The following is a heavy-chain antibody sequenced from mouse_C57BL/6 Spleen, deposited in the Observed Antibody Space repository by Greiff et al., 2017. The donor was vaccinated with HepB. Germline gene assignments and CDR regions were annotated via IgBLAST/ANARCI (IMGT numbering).Heavy chain of an antibody. CDR3: ALLTGTGY. Sequence: VKQRPIQGLEWIGNIDPSDSETHYNQKFKDKATLTVDKSSSTAYMQLSSLTSEDSAVYYCALLTGTGYWGQGTTLTVSS. D-gene: IGHD4-1*01. CDR2: IDPSDSET. V-gene: IGHV1-52*01. J-gene: IGHJ2*01.